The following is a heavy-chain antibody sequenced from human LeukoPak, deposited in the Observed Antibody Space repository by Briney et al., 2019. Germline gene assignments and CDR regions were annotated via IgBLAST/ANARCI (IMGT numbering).Heavy chain of an antibody. Sequence: GGSLRLSCAASGFNFDDYGMSWVRQAPGKGLEWVSGINWNGGSTGYADSVKGRFTISRDNAKNSLYLQMNSLRAEDTAVYYCARDSGYWRYFDYWGQGTLVTVSS. CDR2: INWNGGST. V-gene: IGHV3-20*04. CDR1: GFNFDDYG. CDR3: ARDSGYWRYFDY. J-gene: IGHJ4*02. D-gene: IGHD3-22*01.